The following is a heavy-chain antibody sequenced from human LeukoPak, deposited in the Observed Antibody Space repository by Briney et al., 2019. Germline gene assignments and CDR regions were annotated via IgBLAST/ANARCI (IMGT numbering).Heavy chain of an antibody. J-gene: IGHJ2*01. CDR2: ITPIFGTA. D-gene: IGHD2-2*02. CDR1: GGTFSSYA. V-gene: IGHV1-69*13. Sequence: SVKVSCKASGGTFSSYAISWVRQAPGQGLEWMGGITPIFGTANYAQKFQGRVTITADESTSTAYMELSSLRSEDTAVYYCARGRSPGGYQLPYRYIRYWYFDLWGRGTLVTVSS. CDR3: ARGRSPGGYQLPYRYIRYWYFDL.